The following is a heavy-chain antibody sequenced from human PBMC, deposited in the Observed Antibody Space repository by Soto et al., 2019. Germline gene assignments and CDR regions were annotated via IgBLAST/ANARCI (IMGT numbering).Heavy chain of an antibody. V-gene: IGHV4-34*01. CDR2: INHSGST. Sequence: PSETLSLTCAVYGGSFSGYYWSWIRQPPGKGLEWIGEINHSGSTNYNPSLKSRVTISVDTSKNQFSLKLSSVTAADTAVYYCASLSFWSGYSDYWGQGTLVTVSS. D-gene: IGHD3-3*01. CDR3: ASLSFWSGYSDY. J-gene: IGHJ4*02. CDR1: GGSFSGYY.